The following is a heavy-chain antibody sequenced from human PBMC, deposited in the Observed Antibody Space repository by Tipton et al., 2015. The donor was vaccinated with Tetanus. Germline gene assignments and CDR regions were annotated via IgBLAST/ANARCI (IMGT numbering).Heavy chain of an antibody. V-gene: IGHV4-4*07. CDR1: GGSVSPYF. CDR2: TYISGDT. Sequence: TLSLTCSVSGGSVSPYFWVWIRQAAGKGLEWIGRTYISGDTNYNPSLKSRVTMLVDTSKNQVSLKLTSVTVADTAVYFCARANFDSSKKGPFDSWGQGILVVVSA. J-gene: IGHJ4*02. D-gene: IGHD3-3*01. CDR3: ARANFDSSKKGPFDS.